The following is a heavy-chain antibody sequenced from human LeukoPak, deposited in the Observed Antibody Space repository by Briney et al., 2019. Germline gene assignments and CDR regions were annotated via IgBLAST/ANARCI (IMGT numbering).Heavy chain of an antibody. V-gene: IGHV3-7*01. CDR1: GFTFSSYW. Sequence: PGGSLRLSCAASGFTFSSYWMSWVRQAPGKGLEWVANIKQDGSEKYYVDSVKGRFTISRDNAKNSLYLQMNSLRAEDTAVYYCARDGIAVAVPFGYWGQGTLVTVSS. D-gene: IGHD6-19*01. CDR2: IKQDGSEK. CDR3: ARDGIAVAVPFGY. J-gene: IGHJ4*02.